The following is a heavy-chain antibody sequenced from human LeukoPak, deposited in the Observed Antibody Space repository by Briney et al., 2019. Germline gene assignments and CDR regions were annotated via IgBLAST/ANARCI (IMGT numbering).Heavy chain of an antibody. CDR2: INPNSGGT. D-gene: IGHD3-10*01. J-gene: IGHJ6*03. V-gene: IGHV1-2*02. CDR3: ALGSYYCYYYMDV. CDR1: GYTFTGYY. Sequence: GASVTVSCKASGYTFTGYYMHWVRQAPGQGLEWMGWINPNSGGTNYAQKFQGRVTMTRDTSISTAYMELSRLRSDDTAVYYCALGSYYCYYYMDVWGKGTTVTVSS.